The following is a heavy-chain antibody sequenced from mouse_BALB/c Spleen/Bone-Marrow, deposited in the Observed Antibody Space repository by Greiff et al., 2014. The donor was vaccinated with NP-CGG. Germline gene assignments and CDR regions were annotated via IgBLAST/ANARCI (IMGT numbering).Heavy chain of an antibody. V-gene: IGHV1-69*02. CDR1: GYTFTSYW. CDR2: IDPSDSET. CDR3: ARNRVYFDY. Sequence: QVQLQQSGAELVKPGAPVKLSCKASGYTFTSYWMNWVKQRPGRGLEWIGRIDPSDSETHYNQKFKDKATLTVDKSSSTAYIQLSSLTSEDSAVYYCARNRVYFDYWGQGTTLTVSS. J-gene: IGHJ2*01.